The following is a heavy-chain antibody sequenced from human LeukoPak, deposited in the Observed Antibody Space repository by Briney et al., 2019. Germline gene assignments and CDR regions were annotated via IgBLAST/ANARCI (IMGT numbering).Heavy chain of an antibody. V-gene: IGHV3-30*02. CDR2: IRYDGSNK. D-gene: IGHD2/OR15-2a*01. CDR3: ARDGAFGQYYFDY. J-gene: IGHJ4*02. Sequence: GGSLRLSCAASGFTFSSYGMHWVRQAPGKGLEWVAFIRYDGSNKYYADSVKGRFTISRDNAKNSLYLQMNSLRAEDTAVYYCARDGAFGQYYFDYWGQGTLVTVSS. CDR1: GFTFSSYG.